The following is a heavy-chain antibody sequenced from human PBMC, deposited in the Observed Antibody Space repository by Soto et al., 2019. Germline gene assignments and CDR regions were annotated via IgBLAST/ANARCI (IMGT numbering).Heavy chain of an antibody. CDR1: GFTFSSYG. Sequence: QVQLVESGGGVVQPGRSRRLSCAASGFTFSSYGMHWVRQAPGKGLEWVAVISYDGSNKYYADSVKGRFTISRDNSKNTLYLQMNSLRAEDTAVYYCAKGRGYSGSPPDFWGQGTLVTVSS. CDR2: ISYDGSNK. V-gene: IGHV3-30*18. D-gene: IGHD5-12*01. J-gene: IGHJ4*02. CDR3: AKGRGYSGSPPDF.